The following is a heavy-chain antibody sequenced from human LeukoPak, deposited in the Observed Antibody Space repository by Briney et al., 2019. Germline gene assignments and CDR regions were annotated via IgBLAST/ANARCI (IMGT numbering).Heavy chain of an antibody. V-gene: IGHV4-39*07. J-gene: IGHJ4*02. D-gene: IGHD3-22*01. CDR3: ARVDSSGYHSDY. Sequence: SETLSLTCTVSGGSISSSSYYRGWIRQPPGKGLEWIGSIYYSGSTYYNPSLKSRVTISVDTSKNQFSLKLSSVTAADTAVYYCARVDSSGYHSDYWGQGTLVTVSS. CDR2: IYYSGST. CDR1: GGSISSSSYY.